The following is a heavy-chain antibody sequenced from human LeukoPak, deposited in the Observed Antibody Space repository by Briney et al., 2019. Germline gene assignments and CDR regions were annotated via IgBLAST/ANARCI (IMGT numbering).Heavy chain of an antibody. J-gene: IGHJ4*02. D-gene: IGHD3-3*01. V-gene: IGHV3-15*07. Sequence: GGSLRLSCAASGFTFSNAWMNWVRQAPGKGLEWVGRIKSKTDGGTADYAAPVKGRFTISRDDSKTTPYLQMNSLKTEDTAVYYCTRITIFGVVIEYWGQGTLVTVSS. CDR3: TRITIFGVVIEY. CDR1: GFTFSNAW. CDR2: IKSKTDGGTA.